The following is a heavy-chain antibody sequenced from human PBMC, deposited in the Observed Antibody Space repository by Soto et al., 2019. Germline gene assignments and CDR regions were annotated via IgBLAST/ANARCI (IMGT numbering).Heavy chain of an antibody. V-gene: IGHV3-30*18. CDR1: GFTFSSYG. Sequence: QVQLVESGGGVVQPGRSLRLSCAASGFTFSSYGMHWVRQAPGKGLEWVAVISYDGSNKYYADSVKGRFTISRDNSKNTLYLQMNSLRAEDTAVYYCAKDQGGYDSSAVDYWGQGTLVTVSS. CDR3: AKDQGGYDSSAVDY. D-gene: IGHD5-12*01. J-gene: IGHJ4*02. CDR2: ISYDGSNK.